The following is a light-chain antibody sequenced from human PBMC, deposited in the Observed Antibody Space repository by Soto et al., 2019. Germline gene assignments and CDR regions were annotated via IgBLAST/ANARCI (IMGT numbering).Light chain of an antibody. J-gene: IGKJ1*01. V-gene: IGKV3-11*01. CDR3: QQHSHWPPWT. Sequence: EVVLTQSPATLSLSPGERATLSCRASQNVRTFLDWYQQKPGQAPRLLIYGASNRATGIPARFSGSGSGTDFTLTISSLEPEDFAIYYCQQHSHWPPWTFGQGTKVDIX. CDR1: QNVRTF. CDR2: GAS.